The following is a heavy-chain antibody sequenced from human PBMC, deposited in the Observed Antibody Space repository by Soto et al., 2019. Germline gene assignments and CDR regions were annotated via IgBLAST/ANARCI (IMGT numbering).Heavy chain of an antibody. V-gene: IGHV3-7*01. CDR1: GFTFSSYW. J-gene: IGHJ4*02. CDR2: IRQDGSEK. Sequence: EVQLVESGGGLVQPGGSLRLSCAASGFTFSSYWMSWVRQAPGKGLEWVANIRQDGSEKYYVDSVKGRFTISRDNAKNSRYGKGNILEAEDKAVHYCARDKVATMGPIDSSDQRTQVT. D-gene: IGHD5-12*01. CDR3: ARDKVATMGPIDS.